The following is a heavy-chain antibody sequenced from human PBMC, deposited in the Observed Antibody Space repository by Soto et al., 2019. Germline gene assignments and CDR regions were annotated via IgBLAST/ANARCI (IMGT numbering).Heavy chain of an antibody. CDR1: SGPINSPDYY. CDR3: ARGISKYSSWYEPHTWFDA. Sequence: QVQLQESGPGLVKPSQTLSLTCNVSSGPINSPDYYWSWIRQSPGKGLEWIGYLYFNGGTQYNPSRSTPVSMSLATSKKHFSLKMRSVTAADTAVYYCARGISKYSSWYEPHTWFDAWGQGALFTVSS. V-gene: IGHV4-30-4*01. D-gene: IGHD6-13*01. J-gene: IGHJ5*02. CDR2: LYFNGGT.